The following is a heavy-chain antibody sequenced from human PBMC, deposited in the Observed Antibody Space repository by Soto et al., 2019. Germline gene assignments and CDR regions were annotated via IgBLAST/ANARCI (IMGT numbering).Heavy chain of an antibody. J-gene: IGHJ5*02. V-gene: IGHV4-39*01. D-gene: IGHD3-3*02. CDR3: ARHSLALRKNNWFDP. Sequence: SETLSLTCTVSGDSIISSDFYWCWVRQPPGKGLEWIGSIFYLGSSYYNPSLKSRVTMSVDTSKNQFSLRLRSVTAADTALYFCARHSLALRKNNWFDPWGQGIMVTVSS. CDR1: GDSIISSDFY. CDR2: IFYLGSS.